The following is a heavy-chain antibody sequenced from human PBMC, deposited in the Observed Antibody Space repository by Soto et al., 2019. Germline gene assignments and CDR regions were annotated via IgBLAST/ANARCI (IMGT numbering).Heavy chain of an antibody. CDR2: INWNDGST. D-gene: IGHD4-17*01. CDR3: AKDLSPDYGDYVGLFDY. J-gene: IGHJ4*02. CDR1: GFTFDDYG. V-gene: IGHV3-20*04. Sequence: PAVSLRPSCASSGFTFDDYGMSWVRQTPGMGLERVSGINWNDGSTGYAESVKGRFTISRDNSKNTLYLQMNSLRAEDTAVYYCAKDLSPDYGDYVGLFDYWGQGT.